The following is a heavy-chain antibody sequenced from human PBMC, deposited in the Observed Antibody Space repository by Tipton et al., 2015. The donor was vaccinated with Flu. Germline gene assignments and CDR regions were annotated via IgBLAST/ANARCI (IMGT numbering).Heavy chain of an antibody. V-gene: IGHV4-38-2*02. CDR2: IYHSGST. J-gene: IGHJ4*02. CDR3: ARHDSLTMAVALDY. Sequence: TLSLTCTVSGYSISSGYFWGWIRQFPGKGLEWIGSIYHSGSTDYNPSLKSRVTISVDMSKNQFSLKVRSVTAADTAVYYCARHDSLTMAVALDYWGQGTLVTVSS. CDR1: GYSISSGYF. D-gene: IGHD3-22*01.